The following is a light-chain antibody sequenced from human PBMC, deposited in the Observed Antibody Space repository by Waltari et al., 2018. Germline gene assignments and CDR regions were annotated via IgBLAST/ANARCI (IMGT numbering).Light chain of an antibody. J-gene: IGKJ1*01. V-gene: IGKV1-8*01. CDR3: QQYYSYPWT. CDR2: AAS. CDR1: QGISSY. Sequence: AIRMTQSPSSLSASTGDRVHITCRARQGISSYFAWYQQKPGKAPKLLIYAASTLQSGVPSRFSGSGSGTDFTLTISCLQSEDFATYYCQQYYSYPWTFGQGTKVEIK.